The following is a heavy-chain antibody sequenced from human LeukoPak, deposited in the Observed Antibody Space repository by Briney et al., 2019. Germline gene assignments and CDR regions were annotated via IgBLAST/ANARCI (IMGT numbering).Heavy chain of an antibody. D-gene: IGHD6-13*01. CDR2: IASKTDGGTT. CDR1: GFTFSNAW. J-gene: IGHJ4*02. CDR3: TTQQLALTH. V-gene: IGHV3-15*04. Sequence: PGGSPRLSCAASGFTFSNAWMSWVRQAPGKGLEWVGRIASKTDGGTTEYAAPVKGRFTISRDDSKNTLYVQMNSLKTEDTAVYYCTTQQLALTHWGQGTLVTVSS.